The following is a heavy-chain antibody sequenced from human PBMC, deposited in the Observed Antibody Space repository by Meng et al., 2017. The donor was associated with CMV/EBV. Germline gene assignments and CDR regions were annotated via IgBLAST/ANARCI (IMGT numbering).Heavy chain of an antibody. V-gene: IGHV3-73*01. J-gene: IGHJ4*02. CDR3: TRPSYCSGGSCGDY. D-gene: IGHD2-15*01. Sequence: FPFSGSAMHWVRPASGKGLEWVGRIRSKANSYATAYAASVKGRFTISRDDSKNTAYLQMNSLKTEDTAVYYCTRPSYCSGGSCGDYWGQGTLVTVSS. CDR2: IRSKANSYAT. CDR1: FPFSGSA.